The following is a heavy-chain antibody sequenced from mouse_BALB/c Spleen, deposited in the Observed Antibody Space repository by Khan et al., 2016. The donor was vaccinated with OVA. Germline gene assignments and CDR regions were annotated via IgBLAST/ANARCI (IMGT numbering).Heavy chain of an antibody. D-gene: IGHD1-2*01. J-gene: IGHJ3*01. CDR1: GYTFTDYY. CDR3: ARRNYFGYTCAY. CDR2: ISPGSGDT. Sequence: QVQLKESGAELARPGASVKLSCKASGYTFTDYYINWVKQRTGQGLEWIGEISPGSGDTYYNEKFKGKATLTADKSSRTAYMQLSSLTSEASAVYFCARRNYFGYTCAYWGQGTLVTVSA. V-gene: IGHV1-77*01.